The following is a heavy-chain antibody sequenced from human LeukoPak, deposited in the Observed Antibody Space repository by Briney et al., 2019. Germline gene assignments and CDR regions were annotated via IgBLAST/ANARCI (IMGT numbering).Heavy chain of an antibody. CDR1: GGSISSSSYY. D-gene: IGHD6-19*01. Sequence: SETLSLTCTVSGGSISSSSYYWGWIRQPPGTGLEWIGSIYYSGSTYYNPSLKSRVTISVDTSKNQFSLKLSSVTAADTAVYYCATRVAATPEFDYWGQGTLVTVSS. V-gene: IGHV4-39*01. CDR2: IYYSGST. J-gene: IGHJ4*02. CDR3: ATRVAATPEFDY.